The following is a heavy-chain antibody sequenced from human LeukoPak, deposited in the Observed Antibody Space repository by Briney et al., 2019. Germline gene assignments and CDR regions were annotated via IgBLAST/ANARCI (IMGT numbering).Heavy chain of an antibody. J-gene: IGHJ4*02. CDR1: GFSFTTYD. CDR3: TKGARLDY. D-gene: IGHD4/OR15-4a*01. Sequence: GGSLRLSCTASGFSFTTYDMSWVRQAPGKGLEWVSVILIRGDTTYYADSVRGRFTITRDNSKNTLYLEMNSLRAEDTAVYYCTKGARLDYRGRGTLVTVSS. CDR2: ILIRGDTT. V-gene: IGHV3-23*01.